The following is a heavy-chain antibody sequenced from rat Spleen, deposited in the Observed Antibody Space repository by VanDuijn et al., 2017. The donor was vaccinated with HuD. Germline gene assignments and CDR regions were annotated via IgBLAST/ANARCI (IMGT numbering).Heavy chain of an antibody. CDR3: ASQYYYDGYYRDF. Sequence: QVQLKESGPGLVQPSQTLSLTCTVSGFSLSNYGVIWVRQPPGKGLEWMGGIWGDGSTNYNSALKSRLSISRDTSKSQVFLKMHSLQTEDTALYFCASQYYYDGYYRDFWGQGVMVTVSS. CDR1: GFSLSNYG. V-gene: IGHV2-13*01. CDR2: IWGDGST. D-gene: IGHD1-12*03. J-gene: IGHJ2*01.